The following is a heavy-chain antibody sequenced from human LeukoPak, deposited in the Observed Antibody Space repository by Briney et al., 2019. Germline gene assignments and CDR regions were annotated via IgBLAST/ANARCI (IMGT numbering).Heavy chain of an antibody. J-gene: IGHJ3*02. D-gene: IGHD1-20*01. CDR3: AKAVYNWILGGAFDI. V-gene: IGHV3-9*03. CDR2: ISWNSGSI. CDR1: GFTFDDYA. Sequence: GGSLRLSCAASGFTFDDYAMHWVRQAPGKGLEWVSGISWNSGSIGYADSVKGRFTISRDNAKNSLYLQMNSLRAEDMALYYCAKAVYNWILGGAFDIWGQGTMVTVSS.